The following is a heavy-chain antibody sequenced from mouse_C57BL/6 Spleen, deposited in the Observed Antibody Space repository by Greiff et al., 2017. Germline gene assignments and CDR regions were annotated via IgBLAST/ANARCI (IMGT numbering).Heavy chain of an antibody. Sequence: QVQLQQPGAELVKPGASVKVSCKASGYTFTSYWMHWVKQRPGQGLEWIGRIHPSDSDTNYNQKFKGKATLTVDKSSSTAYMQLSSLTSEDSAVYYCAIEKDYYDYERGDYAMDYWGQGTSVTVSS. CDR2: IHPSDSDT. V-gene: IGHV1-74*01. D-gene: IGHD2-4*01. CDR3: AIEKDYYDYERGDYAMDY. J-gene: IGHJ4*01. CDR1: GYTFTSYW.